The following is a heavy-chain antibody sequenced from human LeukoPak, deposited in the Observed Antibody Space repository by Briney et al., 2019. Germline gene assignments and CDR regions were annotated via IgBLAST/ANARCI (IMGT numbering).Heavy chain of an antibody. CDR1: GFTFSSYA. CDR2: ISYDGSNK. V-gene: IGHV3-30-3*01. Sequence: GGSLRLSCAASGFTFSSYAMHWVRQAPGKGLEWVAVISYDGSNKYYADSVKGRFTISRDNSKNTLYLQMNSLRAEDTAVYYCARVRRPYSSSWYHFDYWGQGTLVTVSS. D-gene: IGHD6-13*01. J-gene: IGHJ4*02. CDR3: ARVRRPYSSSWYHFDY.